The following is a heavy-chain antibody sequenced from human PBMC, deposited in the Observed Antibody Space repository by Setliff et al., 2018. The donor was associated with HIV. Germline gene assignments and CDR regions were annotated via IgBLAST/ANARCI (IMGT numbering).Heavy chain of an antibody. J-gene: IGHJ4*02. CDR1: GGSISSNSYY. D-gene: IGHD3-10*01. CDR2: IYHSGRT. V-gene: IGHV4-39*07. Sequence: PSETLSLTCTVSGGSISSNSYYWGWIRQPPGKGLEWIGSIYHSGRTYYNPSLKSRVTISVDTSKNQFSLKLTSVTAADTAVYYCARGTAYGFYFDYWGQGTLVTVSS. CDR3: ARGTAYGFYFDY.